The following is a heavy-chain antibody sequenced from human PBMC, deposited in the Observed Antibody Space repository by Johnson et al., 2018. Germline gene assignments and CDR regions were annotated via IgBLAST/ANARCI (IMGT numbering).Heavy chain of an antibody. V-gene: IGHV3-9*01. CDR3: AKAPVGGLGEGAEYFQH. D-gene: IGHD3-16*01. CDR1: GFTFDDYA. CDR2: ISWNSGSI. J-gene: IGHJ1*01. Sequence: VQLVESGGGLVQPGRSLRLSCAASGFTFDDYAMHWVRQAPGKGLEWVSGISWNSGSIGYADSVEGRFTISRDNAKNSLYLQMNSLRPEETALYYCAKAPVGGLGEGAEYFQHWGQGTLVTVSS.